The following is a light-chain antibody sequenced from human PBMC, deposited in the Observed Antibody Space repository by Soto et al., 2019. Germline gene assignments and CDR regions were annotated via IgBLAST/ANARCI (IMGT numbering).Light chain of an antibody. Sequence: EVGLTQSPGTLSLSPGERATLSCRASQSVSSSYLAWYQQKPGQAPRLLIYGASSRATGIPDRFSGSGSGTDFTLTISRLEPEDFAVYFCQHYGNSPPFTFGQGTKWIS. CDR1: QSVSSSY. CDR3: QHYGNSPPFT. J-gene: IGKJ2*01. CDR2: GAS. V-gene: IGKV3-20*01.